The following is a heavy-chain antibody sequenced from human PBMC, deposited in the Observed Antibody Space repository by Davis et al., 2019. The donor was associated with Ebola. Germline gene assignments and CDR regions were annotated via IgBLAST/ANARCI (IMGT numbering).Heavy chain of an antibody. CDR3: ARDLGGCSSTSCPLRENYYMDV. V-gene: IGHV4-34*09. Sequence: PSETLSLTCAVYGGSFSGYYWSWIRQPPGKGLEWIGEIYHSGSTNYNPSLKSRVTISVDTSKNQFSLKLSSVTAADTAVYYCARDLGGCSSTSCPLRENYYMDVWGKGTTVTVSS. J-gene: IGHJ6*03. D-gene: IGHD2-2*01. CDR2: IYHSGST. CDR1: GGSFSGYY.